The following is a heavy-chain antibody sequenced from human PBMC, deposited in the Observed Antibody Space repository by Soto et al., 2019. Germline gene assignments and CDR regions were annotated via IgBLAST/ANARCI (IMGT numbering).Heavy chain of an antibody. CDR3: AGRIEYSNSFDY. D-gene: IGHD6-13*01. CDR1: GGSFSGYY. V-gene: IGHV4-34*01. J-gene: IGHJ4*02. Sequence: SETLSLTCAVYGGSFSGYYWSWIRQPPGKGLEWIGEINHSGSTNYNPSLRRRVTISVDTSKSQFSLNLRSVTAADTAVYYCAGRIEYSNSFDYWGQGTQVTVSS. CDR2: INHSGST.